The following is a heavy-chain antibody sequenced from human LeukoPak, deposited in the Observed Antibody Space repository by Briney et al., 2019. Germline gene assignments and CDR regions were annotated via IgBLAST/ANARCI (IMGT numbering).Heavy chain of an antibody. CDR2: IETDGTGA. CDR3: VRGGFNGN. Sequence: GGSLRLSCIASGFTFSSDRMPWVRQVPGKGLVWVSRIETDGTGAVYADAVEGRFTISRDNAKNMLYLQMNSLRAEDTAVYYCVRGGFNGNWGQGTLVTVSS. CDR1: GFTFSSDR. D-gene: IGHD2-8*01. V-gene: IGHV3-74*03. J-gene: IGHJ4*02.